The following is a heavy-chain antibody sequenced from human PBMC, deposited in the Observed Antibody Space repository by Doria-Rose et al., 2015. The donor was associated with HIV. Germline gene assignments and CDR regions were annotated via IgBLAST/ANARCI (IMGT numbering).Heavy chain of an antibody. D-gene: IGHD6-13*01. J-gene: IGHJ4*02. CDR2: INHSGNS. CDR3: ARRPPYSSSWKY. Sequence: QGQLQQWGAGLLKPSETLSLTCAVYGGSFSGYYWSWIRQSPGKGLQWIGEINHSGNSNYNPPLNSRVTVSVDTSKNQFSLKLSSVTAADTAVYYCARRPPYSSSWKYWGQGTLVTVSS. CDR1: GGSFSGYY. V-gene: IGHV4-34*01.